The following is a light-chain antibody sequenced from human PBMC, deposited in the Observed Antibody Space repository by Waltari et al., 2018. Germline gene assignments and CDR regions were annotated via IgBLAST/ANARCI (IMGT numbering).Light chain of an antibody. CDR1: QDISTY. CDR2: AAS. Sequence: DIQLTQSPSFLSASVGDRVTITCRTSQDISTYLAWYQQKPGKAPKFLIYAASTLQSGVPSRFSGGGSGTEFTLTISSLQPEDSAIYHCQQVNSYPLTFGGGTKVEI. CDR3: QQVNSYPLT. V-gene: IGKV1-9*01. J-gene: IGKJ4*01.